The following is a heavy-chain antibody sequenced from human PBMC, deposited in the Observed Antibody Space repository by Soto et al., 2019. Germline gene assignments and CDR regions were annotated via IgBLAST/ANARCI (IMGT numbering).Heavy chain of an antibody. CDR1: GYTFTGYF. J-gene: IGHJ5*02. CDR3: ASVASWAARYWFDP. CDR2: INPNPGVT. D-gene: IGHD2-15*01. V-gene: IGHV1-2*02. Sequence: QVQLVQSGAEVKKPGASVKVSCMASGYTFTGYFIHWVREVPGQGLEYMGWINPNPGVTDYAQKFQGTVHMTRDTAISTVFMEMKRLTSDATAVYYCASVASWAARYWFDPWGQGTLVTVSS.